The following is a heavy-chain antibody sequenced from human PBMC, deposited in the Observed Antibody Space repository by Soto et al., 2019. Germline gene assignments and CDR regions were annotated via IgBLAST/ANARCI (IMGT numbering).Heavy chain of an antibody. CDR3: ARDTPPTDY. Sequence: QVQLVQSGAEVKKPGASVKVSCKTSGYTFTSYHISWVRQAPGQGLEWMGWISAYNTNTNYAQKFQGRVTMTNDTLTRTAYMELRSLRSDDTAVYYCARDTPPTDYWGQGTLVTVSS. CDR2: ISAYNTNT. J-gene: IGHJ4*02. CDR1: GYTFTSYH. V-gene: IGHV1-18*01.